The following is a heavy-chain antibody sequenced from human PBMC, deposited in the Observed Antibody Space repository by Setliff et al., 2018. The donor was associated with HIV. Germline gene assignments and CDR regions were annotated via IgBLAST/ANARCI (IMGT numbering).Heavy chain of an antibody. J-gene: IGHJ4*02. Sequence: SETLSLTCTVSGYSISSAYYWGWIRQPPGKGLEWIGSIYHSGSTYYNPSLKSRDTISVDTSKKQFSLKLSSVTAADTAVYYCARDVRPLSDSSGYFFDWGQGTLVTVSS. CDR3: ARDVRPLSDSSGYFFD. CDR2: IYHSGST. V-gene: IGHV4-38-2*02. CDR1: GYSISSAYY. D-gene: IGHD3-22*01.